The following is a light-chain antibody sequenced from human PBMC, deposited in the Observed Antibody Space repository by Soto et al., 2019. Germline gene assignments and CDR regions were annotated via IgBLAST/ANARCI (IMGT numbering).Light chain of an antibody. J-gene: IGKJ2*01. V-gene: IGKV3-20*01. CDR3: QQYGSSPLYT. CDR1: QSVSSSY. Sequence: EIVLTQSPGTLSLSPGERATLSCRASQSVSSSYLAWYQQKPGQAPRLLIYGASSRATGIPDRFSGSGSVTDFTLTISRLEPEYVAVYYCQQYGSSPLYTFVQGTKLEIK. CDR2: GAS.